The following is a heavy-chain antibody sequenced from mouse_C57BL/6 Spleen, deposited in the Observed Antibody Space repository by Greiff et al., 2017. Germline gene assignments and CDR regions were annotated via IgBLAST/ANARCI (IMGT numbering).Heavy chain of an antibody. CDR3: AGLDDGYAGFDY. CDR1: GYTFTDYY. Sequence: EVQLQQSGPVLVKPGASVKMSCKASGYTFTDYYMNWVKQSHGKSLEWIGVINPYNGGTSYNQKFKGKATLTVDKSSSTAYMELNSLTSEDSAVYYCAGLDDGYAGFDYWGQGTTLTVSS. D-gene: IGHD2-3*01. CDR2: INPYNGGT. V-gene: IGHV1-19*01. J-gene: IGHJ2*01.